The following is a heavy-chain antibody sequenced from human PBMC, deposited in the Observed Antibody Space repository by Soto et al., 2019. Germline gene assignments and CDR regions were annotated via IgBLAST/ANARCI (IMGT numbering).Heavy chain of an antibody. V-gene: IGHV4-61*01. J-gene: IGHJ4*02. D-gene: IGHD3-3*01. CDR2: VYHTGRT. CDR1: GGSFKSGSYS. Sequence: SETLSLTCTVSGGSFKSGSYSWSWIRQPPGKGLEWIGYVYHTGRTSYNPSLKSRVSISMDTSKNQSSLNLDSVTAADTAVYFCARDFAYFDSRGQGTLVTVSS. CDR3: ARDFAYFDS.